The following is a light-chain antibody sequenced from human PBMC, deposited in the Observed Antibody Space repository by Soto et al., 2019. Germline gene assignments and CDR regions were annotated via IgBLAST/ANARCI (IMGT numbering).Light chain of an antibody. CDR1: SSNIGNNY. J-gene: IGLJ3*02. CDR3: GTWDSSLSAGV. CDR2: ENN. V-gene: IGLV1-51*02. Sequence: QSVLTQPPSESADQGQKVTISCSGSSSNIGNNYVSWYQQLPGTAPKLLIYENNKRPSGIPDRFSGSKSGTSATLGITGLQTGDEADYYCGTWDSSLSAGVFGGGTKLTVL.